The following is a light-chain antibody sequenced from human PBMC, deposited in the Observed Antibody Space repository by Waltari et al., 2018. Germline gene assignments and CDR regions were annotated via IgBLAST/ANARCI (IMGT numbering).Light chain of an antibody. CDR3: NSYTGSSSWV. CDR2: DVF. J-gene: IGLJ3*02. Sequence: QSALTQPASVSGSPGQSITISCAGTSSDVGFYNYVSWYQQHPGKAPKLMIYDVFGRPSWVSNRFSGSKSGNTASLTISGLQAEDEADYYCNSYTGSSSWVFGGGTKLTVL. V-gene: IGLV2-14*01. CDR1: SSDVGFYNY.